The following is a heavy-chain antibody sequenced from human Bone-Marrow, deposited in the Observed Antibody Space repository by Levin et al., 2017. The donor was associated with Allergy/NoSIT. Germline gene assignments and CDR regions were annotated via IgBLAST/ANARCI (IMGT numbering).Heavy chain of an antibody. Sequence: SETLSLTCTVSGGSISSGDYYWSWIRQPPGKGLEWIGIINYNGNTYYNPSLKSRIFMSVDTSKNQLSLKLTSVTTADTAVYYCARDGSLFDSGEEDYFDSWGQGTLVTVSS. CDR3: ARDGSLFDSGEEDYFDS. V-gene: IGHV4-30-4*01. J-gene: IGHJ4*02. D-gene: IGHD3-9*01. CDR1: GGSISSGDYY. CDR2: INYNGNT.